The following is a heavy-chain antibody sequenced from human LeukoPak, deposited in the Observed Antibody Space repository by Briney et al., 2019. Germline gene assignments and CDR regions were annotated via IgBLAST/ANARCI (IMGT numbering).Heavy chain of an antibody. J-gene: IGHJ6*03. CDR3: ARDKGLYCSSTSCYYYYYTDV. Sequence: ASVKVSCKASGYTFTSYYMHWVRQAPGQGLEWMGIINPSGGSTSYAQKFQGRVTMTRDTSTSTVYMELSSLRSEDTAVYYCARDKGLYCSSTSCYYYYYTDVWGKGTTVTISS. CDR1: GYTFTSYY. D-gene: IGHD2-2*01. CDR2: INPSGGST. V-gene: IGHV1-46*01.